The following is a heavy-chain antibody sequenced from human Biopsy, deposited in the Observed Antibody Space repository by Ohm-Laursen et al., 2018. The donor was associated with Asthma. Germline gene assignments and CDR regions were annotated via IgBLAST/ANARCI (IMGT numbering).Heavy chain of an antibody. D-gene: IGHD3-22*01. CDR3: ARQSGQDYGDSSGFDI. J-gene: IGHJ3*02. CDR1: GFTFRSYA. Sequence: SLRPSCAASGFTFRSYAMHWVRQGPGKGLEWVALVSSDGHNKYYEDSVKGRFTISRDNSRNRLYLQINRLTVEDSAVYFCARQSGQDYGDSSGFDIWGQGTKVAVSS. V-gene: IGHV3-30-3*01. CDR2: VSSDGHNK.